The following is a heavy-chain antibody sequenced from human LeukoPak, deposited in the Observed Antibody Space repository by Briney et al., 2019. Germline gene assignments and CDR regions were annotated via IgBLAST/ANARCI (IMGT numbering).Heavy chain of an antibody. V-gene: IGHV4-4*07. CDR3: ARVFYGSGSYYSGNWFDP. D-gene: IGHD3-10*01. CDR1: GGSISSYY. Sequence: PSETLSLTCTVSGGSISSYYWSWIRQPAGKGLEWIGRIYTSGSTNYNPSLKSRVTMSVDTSKNQFSLKLSSVTAADTAVYYCARVFYGSGSYYSGNWFDPWGQGTLVTVSS. J-gene: IGHJ5*02. CDR2: IYTSGST.